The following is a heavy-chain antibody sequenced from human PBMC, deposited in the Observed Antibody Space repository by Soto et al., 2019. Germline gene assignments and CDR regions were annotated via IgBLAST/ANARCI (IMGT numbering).Heavy chain of an antibody. J-gene: IGHJ3*02. D-gene: IGHD6-19*01. Sequence: PGGSLRLSCAASGFTFSNYWMHWVRQAPGKGLVWVSHINTDGSITNYADSVKGRFTVSRDNAKNTLYLQMNSLKAEDTALYYCASQIAVGIWGQGAMVTVSS. CDR1: GFTFSNYW. V-gene: IGHV3-74*01. CDR3: ASQIAVGI. CDR2: INTDGSIT.